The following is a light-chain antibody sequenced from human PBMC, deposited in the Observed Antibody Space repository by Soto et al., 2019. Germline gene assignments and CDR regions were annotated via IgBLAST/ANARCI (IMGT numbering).Light chain of an antibody. Sequence: EIVLTQSPGTLSLSPGQRDTRSCRASQSVSNNYLAWYQQKPGQAPRLLIYGASNRPTGIPDRFRGSGSAADLTLTSSRLEPEDITVYYCQQYGSSVTFGQGTKVHIK. J-gene: IGKJ1*01. CDR3: QQYGSSVT. CDR2: GAS. CDR1: QSVSNNY. V-gene: IGKV3-20*01.